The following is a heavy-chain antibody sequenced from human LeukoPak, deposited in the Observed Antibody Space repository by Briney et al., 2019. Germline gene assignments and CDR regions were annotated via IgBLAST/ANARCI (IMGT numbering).Heavy chain of an antibody. CDR3: ARGGSYYDSSGPPYGI. D-gene: IGHD3-22*01. Sequence: GASVKVSCKASGYTFTSYDINWVRQAAGQGLEWMGWMNPSSGNTGYAQKFQGRVTITRNTSISTAYMELSSLRSEDTAVYYCARGGSYYDSSGPPYGIWGQGTMVTVSS. J-gene: IGHJ3*02. CDR2: MNPSSGNT. V-gene: IGHV1-8*03. CDR1: GYTFTSYD.